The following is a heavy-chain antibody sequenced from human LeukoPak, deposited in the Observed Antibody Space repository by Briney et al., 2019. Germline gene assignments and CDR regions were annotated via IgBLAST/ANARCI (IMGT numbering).Heavy chain of an antibody. CDR3: AREEDSSGYYSFDY. V-gene: IGHV3-33*01. Sequence: GSLRLSCAASGFTFSSYGMHWVRQAPGKGLEWVAVIWYDGSNKYHADSVKGRFTISRDNSKNTLYLQMNSLRAEDTAVYYCAREEDSSGYYSFDYWGQGTLVTVSS. CDR2: IWYDGSNK. D-gene: IGHD3-22*01. J-gene: IGHJ4*02. CDR1: GFTFSSYG.